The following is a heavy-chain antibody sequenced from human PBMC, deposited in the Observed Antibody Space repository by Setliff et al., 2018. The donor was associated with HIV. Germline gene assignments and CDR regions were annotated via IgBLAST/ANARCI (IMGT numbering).Heavy chain of an antibody. CDR1: GFTFSTYS. V-gene: IGHV3-23*01. Sequence: PGGSLRLSCVASGFTFSTYSISWVRQAPGKGLEWVSGISGTGGNTYYADSVKGRFTISRDNSENTLQLHMSSLRAEDTAMYYCAKSQTSPPLYYFDYWGQGILVTVSS. J-gene: IGHJ4*02. CDR2: ISGTGGNT. CDR3: AKSQTSPPLYYFDY.